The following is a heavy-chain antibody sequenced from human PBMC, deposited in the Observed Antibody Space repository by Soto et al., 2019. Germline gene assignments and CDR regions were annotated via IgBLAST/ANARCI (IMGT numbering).Heavy chain of an antibody. CDR2: IIPIFGTA. J-gene: IGHJ4*02. D-gene: IGHD3-22*01. Sequence: SVKVSCKASGGTFSSYAISWVRQAPGQGLEWMGGIIPIFGTANYAQKFQGRVTITADESTSTAYMELSSLRSEDTAVYYCATRDHYYDSSGYYYGGPLDYWGQGTLVTVSS. CDR1: GGTFSSYA. V-gene: IGHV1-69*13. CDR3: ATRDHYYDSSGYYYGGPLDY.